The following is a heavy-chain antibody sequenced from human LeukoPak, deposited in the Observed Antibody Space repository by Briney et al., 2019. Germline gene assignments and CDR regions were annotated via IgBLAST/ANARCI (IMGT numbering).Heavy chain of an antibody. CDR1: GITLSHYG. V-gene: IGHV3-30*03. J-gene: IGHJ4*02. Sequence: GGSLRLSCAASGITLSHYGMHWVRQAPGRGLEWVAAISYGGIDEFCADSVKGRFTISRDDSKNTLYLQMNSLRAEDTAVYYCARANVPPSFDYWGQGTLVTVSS. CDR2: ISYGGIDE. D-gene: IGHD2-2*01. CDR3: ARANVPPSFDY.